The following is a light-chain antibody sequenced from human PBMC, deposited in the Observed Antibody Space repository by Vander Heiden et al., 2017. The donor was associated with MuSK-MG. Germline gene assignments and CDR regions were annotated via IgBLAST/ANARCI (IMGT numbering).Light chain of an antibody. CDR2: DVG. Sequence: EIVMTQSPATVSVSPGERATLSCRASQNVNNNLAWYQQKPGQAPRLLIYDVGTRATGIPARFSGRGYGTEFTLTISSLQSEDFAVYYCQQYNNWPPLTFGAGTKVEIK. J-gene: IGKJ4*01. V-gene: IGKV3-15*01. CDR1: QNVNNN. CDR3: QQYNNWPPLT.